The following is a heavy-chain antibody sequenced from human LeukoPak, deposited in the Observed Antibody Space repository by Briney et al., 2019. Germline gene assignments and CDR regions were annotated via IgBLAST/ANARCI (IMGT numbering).Heavy chain of an antibody. D-gene: IGHD6-13*01. J-gene: IGHJ4*02. CDR2: INHSGST. V-gene: IGHV4-34*01. CDR1: GGSFSGYY. Sequence: PSETLSLTCAVYGGSFSGYYWSWIRQPPGKGLEWIGEINHSGSTNYNPSLKSRVTISVDTSKNQFSLKLSSATAADTAVYYCARAPYSSSFSDYWGQGTLVTVSS. CDR3: ARAPYSSSFSDY.